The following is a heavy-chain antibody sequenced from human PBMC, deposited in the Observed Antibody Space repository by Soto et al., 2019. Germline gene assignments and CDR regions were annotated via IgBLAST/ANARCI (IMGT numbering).Heavy chain of an antibody. J-gene: IGHJ6*03. CDR2: IYYSGST. V-gene: IGHV4-59*08. CDR1: GGSISSYY. D-gene: IGHD3-10*01. Sequence: SETLSLTCTVSGGSISSYYWSWIRQPPRKGLEWIGYIYYSGSTNYNPSLKSRVTISVDTSKNQFSLKLSSVTAADTAVYYCARRGTYYYGSGSYTHYYYYYYMDVWGKGTTVTVSS. CDR3: ARRGTYYYGSGSYTHYYYYYYMDV.